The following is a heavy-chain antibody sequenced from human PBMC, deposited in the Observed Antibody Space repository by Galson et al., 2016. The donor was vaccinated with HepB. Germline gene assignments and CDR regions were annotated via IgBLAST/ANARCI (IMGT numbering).Heavy chain of an antibody. Sequence: SLRLSCAASGFSFSLYSLNWVRQAPGKGLEWVSSISSSSTYIYYADSVKGRFTISRDNAKNSLYLQMNSLRAEDTAVYYCARADSVFDYWGQGTLVTVSS. CDR3: ARADSVFDY. CDR2: ISSSSTYI. V-gene: IGHV3-21*01. D-gene: IGHD2-15*01. J-gene: IGHJ4*02. CDR1: GFSFSLYS.